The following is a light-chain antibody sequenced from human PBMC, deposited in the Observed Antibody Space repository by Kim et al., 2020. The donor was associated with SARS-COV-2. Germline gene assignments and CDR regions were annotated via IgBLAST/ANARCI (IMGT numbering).Light chain of an antibody. CDR2: DVS. CDR3: SSYRTTNTWV. Sequence: QSALTQPASVSGSLGQSITISCTGTSSDVGDYNYVSWYQHYPGKAPKLMIFDVSERPSGVSSRFSGSKSGYTASLTISGLQAEDEADYYCSSYRTTNTWVFGGGTKLTVL. CDR1: SSDVGDYNY. V-gene: IGLV2-14*03. J-gene: IGLJ3*02.